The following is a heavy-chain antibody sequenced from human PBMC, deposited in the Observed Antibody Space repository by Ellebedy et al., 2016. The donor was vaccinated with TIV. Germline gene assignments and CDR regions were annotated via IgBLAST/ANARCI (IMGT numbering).Heavy chain of an antibody. V-gene: IGHV1-46*04. D-gene: IGHD6-19*01. CDR3: ARMYSSGSYYFDY. CDR1: GHTFTSYY. J-gene: IGHJ4*02. CDR2: INPSGGST. Sequence: AASVKVSCKASGHTFTSYYMHWMRQAPGQGLEWMGIINPSGGSTSYAQKLQGRVTMTRDTSTSTVYMELSSLRSDDTAVYYCARMYSSGSYYFDYWGQGTLVTVSS.